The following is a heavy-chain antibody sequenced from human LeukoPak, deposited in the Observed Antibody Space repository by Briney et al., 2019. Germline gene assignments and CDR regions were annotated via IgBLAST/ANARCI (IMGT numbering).Heavy chain of an antibody. V-gene: IGHV3-74*01. J-gene: IGHJ6*02. CDR1: GFTFSSYA. CDR2: IDSAGSST. CDR3: ARTIPFYYGMDV. Sequence: PGGSLRLSCAASGFTFSSYAMSWVRQAPGKGLEWVSRIDSAGSSTSYVDSVQGRFTISRDNSKNTVHLQMNGLRAGDTAVYYCARTIPFYYGMDVWGQGTTVIVSS. D-gene: IGHD2-2*02.